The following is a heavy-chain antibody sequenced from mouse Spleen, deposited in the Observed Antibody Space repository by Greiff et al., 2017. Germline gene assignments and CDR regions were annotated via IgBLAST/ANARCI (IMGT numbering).Heavy chain of an antibody. CDR2: IYPSDSET. J-gene: IGHJ2*01. V-gene: IGHV1-61*01. CDR3: ARNGWHQGYFDY. D-gene: IGHD1-1*02. Sequence: QVQLQQSGAELVRPGSSVKLSCKASGYTFTSYWMDWVKQRPGQGLEWIGNIYPSDSETHYNQKFKDKATLTVDKSSSTAYMQLSSLTSEDSAVYYCARNGWHQGYFDYWGQGTTLTVSS. CDR1: GYTFTSYW.